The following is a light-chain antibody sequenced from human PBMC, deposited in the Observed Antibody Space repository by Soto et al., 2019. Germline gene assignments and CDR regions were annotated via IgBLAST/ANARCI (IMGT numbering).Light chain of an antibody. Sequence: QAVVTQPPSVSGAPGQRVTISCTGSSSNIGAHYDVHWYQQLPGTAPRLLIYDNTNRPSGVPDRFSGSKSGTSASLAITGLQAEDEADYYCQSFDSSLSGRVFGGGTQLTVL. J-gene: IGLJ3*02. CDR1: SSNIGAHYD. V-gene: IGLV1-40*01. CDR2: DNT. CDR3: QSFDSSLSGRV.